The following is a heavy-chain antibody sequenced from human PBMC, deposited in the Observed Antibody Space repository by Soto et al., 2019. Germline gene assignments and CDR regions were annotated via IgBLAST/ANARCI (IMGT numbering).Heavy chain of an antibody. D-gene: IGHD3-22*01. CDR1: GYTFTSYG. J-gene: IGHJ4*02. CDR3: ARDSVDYYDSSGYYNLDY. CDR2: ISAYNGNT. V-gene: IGHV1-18*04. Sequence: QVQLVQSGAEVKKPGASVKVSCKASGYTFTSYGISWVRQAPGQGLEWMGWISAYNGNTNYAQKLQGRVTMTTDTSTSTAYMELRSLRSDDTTVYYCARDSVDYYDSSGYYNLDYWGQGTLVTVSS.